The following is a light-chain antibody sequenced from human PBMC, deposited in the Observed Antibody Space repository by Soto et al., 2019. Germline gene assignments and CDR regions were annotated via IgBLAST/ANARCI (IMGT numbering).Light chain of an antibody. CDR1: SSSIGSSF. V-gene: IGLV1-51*01. Sequence: QSVLTQPPSVSAAPGQKVTILCSGDSSSIGSSFVSWYQQVPGTAPKLLIYDNDKRHSEIPDRFSASKSGASASLDITGLQTGDEADYHCAAWDTRLSAVLFGGGAKLTVL. J-gene: IGLJ2*01. CDR2: DND. CDR3: AAWDTRLSAVL.